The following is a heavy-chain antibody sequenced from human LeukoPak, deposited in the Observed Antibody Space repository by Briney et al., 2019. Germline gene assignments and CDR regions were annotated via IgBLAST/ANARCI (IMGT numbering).Heavy chain of an antibody. CDR3: ARGGEIAARKAFDI. V-gene: IGHV4-61*02. CDR1: GGSISSGSYY. D-gene: IGHD6-6*01. J-gene: IGHJ3*02. Sequence: SETLSLTCTVSGGSISSGSYYWSWIRQPAGKGLEWIGRIYTSGSTNYNPSLKSRVTISGDTSENQFSLRLSSVTAADTAVYYCARGGEIAARKAFDIWGQGTMVTVSS. CDR2: IYTSGST.